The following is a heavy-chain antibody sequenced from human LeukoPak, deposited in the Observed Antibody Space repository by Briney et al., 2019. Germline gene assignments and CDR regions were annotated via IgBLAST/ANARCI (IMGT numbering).Heavy chain of an antibody. J-gene: IGHJ4*02. V-gene: IGHV4-61*02. CDR2: IYSSGSA. D-gene: IGHD3-10*01. CDR3: ARRFGL. Sequence: TLSLTCTVSGDSISSGNYYWNWIRQSTGRGLEWIGLIYSSGSAHYNPSLKSRVTISLDTSKNHFSLKLNSVTAADTAVYYCARRFGLWGRGTLVTVSS. CDR1: GDSISSGNYY.